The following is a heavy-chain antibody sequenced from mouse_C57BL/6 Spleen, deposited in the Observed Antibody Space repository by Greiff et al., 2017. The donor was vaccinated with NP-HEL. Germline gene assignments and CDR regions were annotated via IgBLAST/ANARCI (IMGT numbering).Heavy chain of an antibody. Sequence: EVQLMESGGGLVKPGGSLKLSCAASGFTFSSYTMSWVRQTPEKRLEWVATISGGGGNTYYPDSVQGRFTISTDNAKNTLYLQMSSLRSEDTALCYCARHREDYYGSSPYFDYWGQGTTLTVSS. CDR1: GFTFSSYT. V-gene: IGHV5-9*01. D-gene: IGHD1-1*01. J-gene: IGHJ2*01. CDR2: ISGGGGNT. CDR3: ARHREDYYGSSPYFDY.